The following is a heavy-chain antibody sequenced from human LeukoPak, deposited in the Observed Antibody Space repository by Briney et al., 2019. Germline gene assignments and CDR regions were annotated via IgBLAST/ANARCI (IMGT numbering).Heavy chain of an antibody. D-gene: IGHD3/OR15-3a*01. CDR1: ESTFSDYG. Sequence: PGGSLRLSCVASESTFSDYGMNWVRRAPGKGLEWISFITSTSSKIYYADSVKGRFTISRDNAMNSLYLQMNSLRVEDTAVYYCAGAILDPFYFYYYMDVWGKGTTVTVSS. J-gene: IGHJ6*03. CDR3: AGAILDPFYFYYYMDV. CDR2: ITSTSSKI. V-gene: IGHV3-21*01.